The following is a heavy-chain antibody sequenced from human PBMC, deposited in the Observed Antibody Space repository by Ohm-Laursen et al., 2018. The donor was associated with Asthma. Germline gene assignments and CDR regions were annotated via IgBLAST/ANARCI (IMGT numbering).Heavy chain of an antibody. J-gene: IGHJ5*02. CDR3: AKRQNDYVDSRGFFPVDFDA. D-gene: IGHD3-22*01. CDR1: GFTFSSYA. V-gene: IGHV3-23*01. CDR2: ISGHSLNT. Sequence: SLRLSCAASGFTFSSYAMSWVRQAPGKGLEWVSAISGHSLNTYYADSVKGRFTVSRDNSRNTLSLQLNSLRDEDTAIYYCAKRQNDYVDSRGFFPVDFDAWGQGAMVTVSS.